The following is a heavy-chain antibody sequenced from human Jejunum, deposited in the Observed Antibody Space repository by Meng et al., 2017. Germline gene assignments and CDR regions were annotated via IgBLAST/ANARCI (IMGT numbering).Heavy chain of an antibody. CDR3: ARGDGYIFNY. J-gene: IGHJ4*02. CDR1: GFTVSSYY. V-gene: IGHV3-66*02. D-gene: IGHD5-24*01. Sequence: VHLEESWGGLVPPGGSLSLSCAASGFTVSSYYMSWVRQAPGKGLEWVALINSGGTTYYAASVRGRFTVSRDDSKNTFHLQMNSLRPEDTAVYFCARGDGYIFNYWGQGTLVTVSS. CDR2: INSGGTT.